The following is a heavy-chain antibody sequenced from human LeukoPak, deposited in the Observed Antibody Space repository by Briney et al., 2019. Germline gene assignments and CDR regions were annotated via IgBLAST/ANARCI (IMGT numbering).Heavy chain of an antibody. CDR2: IGTGGDT. J-gene: IGHJ4*02. D-gene: IGHD5-24*01. V-gene: IGHV3-13*01. CDR3: ARTKDGYNYRIFFDY. Sequence: GGSLRLSCAASGFTFSRYDMHWVRQPIGKGLEWVSAIGTGGDTYYLDSVKGRFTISRENAKSSLYLQMNSLRAGDTAVYYCARTKDGYNYRIFFDYWGQGTLVTVSS. CDR1: GFTFSRYD.